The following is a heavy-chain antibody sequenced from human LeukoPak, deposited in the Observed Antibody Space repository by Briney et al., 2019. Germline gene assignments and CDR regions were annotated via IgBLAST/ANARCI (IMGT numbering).Heavy chain of an antibody. CDR3: ARATRVFTWGITGTTTDWGFDY. V-gene: IGHV3-7*01. D-gene: IGHD1-20*01. J-gene: IGHJ4*02. Sequence: GGSLRLSCAASGFTFSNYWMSWVRQAPGKGLEWVAHIKQDGSEKYYVDSVKGRFTISRDNAKNSLYLQMNSLRAEDTAVYYCARATRVFTWGITGTTTDWGFDYWGQGTLVTVSS. CDR2: IKQDGSEK. CDR1: GFTFSNYW.